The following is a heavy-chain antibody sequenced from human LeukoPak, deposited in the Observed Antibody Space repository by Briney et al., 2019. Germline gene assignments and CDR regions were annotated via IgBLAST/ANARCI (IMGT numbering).Heavy chain of an antibody. CDR1: GDSFSSHY. CDR2: ISHIGRT. Sequence: SETLSLTCAVSGDSFSSHYWTWIRQSPGTGLEWIGYISHIGRTNYNPSLKSRVTISIDTSKNQFSLKLSSVTAADTAVYYCARDVVTVTKGFDIWGQGTMVSVSS. J-gene: IGHJ3*02. D-gene: IGHD4-17*01. CDR3: ARDVVTVTKGFDI. V-gene: IGHV4-59*11.